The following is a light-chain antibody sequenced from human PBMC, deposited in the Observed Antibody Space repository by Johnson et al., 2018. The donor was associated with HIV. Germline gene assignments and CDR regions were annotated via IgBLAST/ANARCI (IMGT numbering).Light chain of an antibody. CDR1: SSNIGNNY. CDR3: GTWDSSLSAYV. J-gene: IGLJ1*01. Sequence: QSVLTQPPSVSAAPGQKVTISCSGSSSNIGNNYVSWYQQLPGTAPNVLIYENNKRPSGIPDRFSGSKSGTSATLGITGLQTGDEADYYCGTWDSSLSAYVFGTGTKVTVL. CDR2: ENN. V-gene: IGLV1-51*02.